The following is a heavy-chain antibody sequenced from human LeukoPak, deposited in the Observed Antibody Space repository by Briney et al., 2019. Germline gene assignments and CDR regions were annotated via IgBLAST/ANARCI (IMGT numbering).Heavy chain of an antibody. D-gene: IGHD5-24*01. CDR3: AKLVDMATISSLDY. Sequence: GGSLRLSCAASGFTYTSYAMSWVRQAPGKGLEWVSGISGSGGGTYYADSVKGRFTISRDNSKNTLYLQMNSLRAADTAVYFCAKLVDMATISSLDYWGEGTLVTVSS. V-gene: IGHV3-23*01. J-gene: IGHJ4*02. CDR1: GFTYTSYA. CDR2: ISGSGGGT.